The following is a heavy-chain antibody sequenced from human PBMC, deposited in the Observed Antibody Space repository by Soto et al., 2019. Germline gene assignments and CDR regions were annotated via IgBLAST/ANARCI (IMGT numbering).Heavy chain of an antibody. V-gene: IGHV4-59*01. D-gene: IGHD3-22*01. CDR1: GDSINNYY. J-gene: IGHJ2*01. CDR2: WYDSGTT. CDR3: ARYISGQKGGWYFDL. Sequence: QVQLQESGPGLVKPSETLPLTCTVSGDSINNYYWTWIRQPPGKGLEWIGYWYDSGTTNYNPSLKSRLNISVDTSKSQFSLNLNSVTAADTAVYFCARYISGQKGGWYFDLWGRGTLVTVSS.